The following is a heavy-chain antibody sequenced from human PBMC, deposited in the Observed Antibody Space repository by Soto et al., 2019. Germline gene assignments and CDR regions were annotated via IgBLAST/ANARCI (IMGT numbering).Heavy chain of an antibody. CDR2: IYYTGST. Sequence: SETLSLTCTVSGGSITSPNYSWGWIRQPPGKGLEWIVCIYYTGSTYYNPSLKSRVTISVDTSKSHFSLKLSSVTAADTAEYYCARHPTSAFSSYYYMDVWGKGTTVTVSS. J-gene: IGHJ6*03. D-gene: IGHD2-2*01. CDR3: ARHPTSAFSSYYYMDV. CDR1: GGSITSPNYS. V-gene: IGHV4-39*01.